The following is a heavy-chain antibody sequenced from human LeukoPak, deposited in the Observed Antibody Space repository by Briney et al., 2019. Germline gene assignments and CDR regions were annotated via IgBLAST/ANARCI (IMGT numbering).Heavy chain of an antibody. V-gene: IGHV1-2*02. CDR2: INPNSGGT. J-gene: IGHJ5*02. D-gene: IGHD6-13*01. CDR3: ARDVAAGWSSDWFDP. Sequence: ASVKVSCKASGYTFTGYYMHWVRQAPGQGLEWMGWINPNSGGTNYAQKFQGRVTMTRDTSISTAYMELSRLRSDGTAVYYCARDVAAGWSSDWFDPWGQGTLVTVSS. CDR1: GYTFTGYY.